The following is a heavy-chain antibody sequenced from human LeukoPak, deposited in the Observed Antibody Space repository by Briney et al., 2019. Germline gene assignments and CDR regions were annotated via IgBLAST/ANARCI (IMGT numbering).Heavy chain of an antibody. Sequence: GGSLRLSCAASGFTFSNAWMSWVRQAPGKGLEWVGRIKSKTDGGTTDYAAPVKGRFAIPRDDSKNTLYLQMNSLKTEGTAVYYCTTDGGTTGTTSLIDYWGQGTLVTVSS. CDR3: TTDGGTTGTTSLIDY. CDR2: IKSKTDGGTT. J-gene: IGHJ4*02. D-gene: IGHD1-1*01. CDR1: GFTFSNAW. V-gene: IGHV3-15*01.